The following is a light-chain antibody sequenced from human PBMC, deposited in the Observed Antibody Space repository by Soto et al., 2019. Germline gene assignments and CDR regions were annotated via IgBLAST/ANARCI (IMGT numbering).Light chain of an antibody. V-gene: IGLV4-69*01. J-gene: IGLJ2*01. Sequence: QPVLTQSPSASASLGASVNFTCTLSSEHSSYAIAWHQQQPEKGPRYLMNLNSDGSHNKGDGIPDRFSGSSSGAERYLTISSLQSEDEADYYCQTWGTGIVVFGGGTKLTVL. CDR1: SEHSSYA. CDR3: QTWGTGIVV. CDR2: LNSDGSH.